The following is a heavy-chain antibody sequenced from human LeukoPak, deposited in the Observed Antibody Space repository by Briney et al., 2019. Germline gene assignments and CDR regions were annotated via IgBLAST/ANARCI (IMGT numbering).Heavy chain of an antibody. J-gene: IGHJ6*03. Sequence: ASVKVSCKASGYTFTSYGISWVRQAPGQGLEWMGWINPNSGGTNYAQKFQGRVTMTGDTSVSTAYMELSRLRSDDTAVYYCALSPPIAAASYYYMDVWGKGTTVTVSS. V-gene: IGHV1-2*02. CDR3: ALSPPIAAASYYYMDV. CDR2: INPNSGGT. D-gene: IGHD6-13*01. CDR1: GYTFTSYG.